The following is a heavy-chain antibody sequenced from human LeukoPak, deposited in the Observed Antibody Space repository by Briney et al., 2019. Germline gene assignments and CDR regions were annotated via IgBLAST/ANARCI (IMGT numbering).Heavy chain of an antibody. J-gene: IGHJ5*02. Sequence: ASVKVSCKASGYTFTTYGITWVRQAPGQGLEWMGWTSGYNGDTNYAQKLQVRVTMTTDTSTSTAYMEQRSLRSDDTAVYYCARVWEITFRNWFDPWGQGTLVTVSS. CDR1: GYTFTTYG. D-gene: IGHD1-26*01. V-gene: IGHV1-18*01. CDR2: TSGYNGDT. CDR3: ARVWEITFRNWFDP.